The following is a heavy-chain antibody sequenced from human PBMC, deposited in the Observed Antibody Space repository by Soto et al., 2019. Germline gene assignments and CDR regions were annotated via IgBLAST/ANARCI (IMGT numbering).Heavy chain of an antibody. D-gene: IGHD2-15*01. CDR3: ARGATPIDY. CDR1: GYTFTNFG. V-gene: IGHV1-18*01. J-gene: IGHJ4*02. CDR2: ISAYNGNT. Sequence: QVQLVQSGAEVKKPGATVKDSCKASGYTFTNFGICWVRQAPGQGLEWMGWISAYNGNTNYAQNFQGRVTMTTDTTTSTVYMELRSLRSDDTAVYYCARGATPIDYWGQGTLVTVSS.